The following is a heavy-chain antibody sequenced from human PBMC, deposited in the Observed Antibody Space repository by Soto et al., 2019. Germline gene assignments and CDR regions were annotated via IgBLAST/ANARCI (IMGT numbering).Heavy chain of an antibody. Sequence: ELQLVESGGSLVQPGGSLRLSCAVSGFTSGFIFSNRWMNWVRQAPGRGLECVANIKYDGSEEYYVDSVKGRFTISRDNAKRSLYLRMASLRVEDTAVYYCLTGGGFWGQGTLVPVSA. CDR2: IKYDGSEE. V-gene: IGHV3-7*01. CDR1: GFIFSNRW. CDR3: LTGGGF. D-gene: IGHD1-26*01. J-gene: IGHJ4*02.